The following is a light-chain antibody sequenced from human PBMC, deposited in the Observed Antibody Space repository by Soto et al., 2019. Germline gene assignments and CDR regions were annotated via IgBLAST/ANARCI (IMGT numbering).Light chain of an antibody. CDR2: DAS. V-gene: IGKV3-15*01. J-gene: IGKJ1*01. Sequence: DIVMTQTPLSLPVTPGAPSSISCRSSQSLFDSDDGTTNLAWYQQKPGQAPRLLIHDASTRATGIPARFSGSGSGTEFTLTISSLQSEDFAVYYCQQYDDWPLTFGQGTKVDIK. CDR1: QSLFDSDDGTTN. CDR3: QQYDDWPLT.